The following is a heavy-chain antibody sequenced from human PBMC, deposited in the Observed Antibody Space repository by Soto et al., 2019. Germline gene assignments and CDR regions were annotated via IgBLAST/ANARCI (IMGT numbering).Heavy chain of an antibody. CDR1: GGSFSGYY. J-gene: IGHJ3*02. V-gene: IGHV4-34*01. CDR2: INHSGST. D-gene: IGHD2-15*01. Sequence: SETLSLTCAVYGGSFSGYYWSWIRQPPGKGLEWIGEINHSGSTNYNPSLKSRVTISVDTSKNQFSLKLSSVTAADTAVYYCARRLVVAATNRDAFDIWGQGTMVTVSS. CDR3: ARRLVVAATNRDAFDI.